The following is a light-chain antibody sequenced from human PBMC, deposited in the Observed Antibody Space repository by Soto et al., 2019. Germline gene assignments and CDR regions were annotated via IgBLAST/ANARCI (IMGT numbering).Light chain of an antibody. V-gene: IGKV3-15*01. CDR1: QSVSSN. Sequence: EIRMTQSPATLSVSPGERATVSCRASQSVSSNLTWYQQKPGQAPRLLIYGASTRATGIPARFSGSGSGTEFTLTISSLQSEDFAVYYCQQYSNWPSWTFGQGTKVDI. CDR2: GAS. J-gene: IGKJ1*01. CDR3: QQYSNWPSWT.